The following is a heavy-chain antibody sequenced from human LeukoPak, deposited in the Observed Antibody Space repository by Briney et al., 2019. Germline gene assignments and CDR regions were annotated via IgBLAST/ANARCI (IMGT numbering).Heavy chain of an antibody. J-gene: IGHJ4*02. Sequence: GGSLSLSCVASRFTFRSDGLHGVRQAPGKGLEWVAVISYDGSNKYYADSVKGRFTIFRDNSKNTLYLQMNSLRTKQTAAYNGAKGGLERLLGIDYWGQETLVTVSS. CDR2: ISYDGSNK. CDR1: RFTFRSDG. CDR3: AKGGLERLLGIDY. D-gene: IGHD3-3*01. V-gene: IGHV3-30*18.